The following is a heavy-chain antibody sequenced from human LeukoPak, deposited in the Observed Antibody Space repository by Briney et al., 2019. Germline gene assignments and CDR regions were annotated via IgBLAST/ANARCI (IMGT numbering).Heavy chain of an antibody. J-gene: IGHJ4*02. CDR2: ISGSGGST. CDR3: ARADDYYDSSGREY. CDR1: GFTFSSYT. Sequence: GGSLRLSCAASGFTFSSYTMSWVRQAPGKGLGWVSSISGSGGSTYYADSVKGRFTISRDNAKNSLYLQMNSLRAEDTAVYYCARADDYYDSSGREYWGQGTLVTVSS. D-gene: IGHD3-22*01. V-gene: IGHV3-21*01.